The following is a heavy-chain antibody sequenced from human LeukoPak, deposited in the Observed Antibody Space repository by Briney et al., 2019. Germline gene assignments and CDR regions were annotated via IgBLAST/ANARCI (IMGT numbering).Heavy chain of an antibody. V-gene: IGHV4-34*01. J-gene: IGHJ4*02. D-gene: IGHD2-2*01. Sequence: SEPLSLTCAVYGVSFSGYYWSWIRQPPGKGLEWIGEINHSGSTNYNPSLKSRVTISVDTSKNQFSLKLSSVTAADTAMYYCARITEVPAVLYYFDYWGQGTLVTVSS. CDR3: ARITEVPAVLYYFDY. CDR1: GVSFSGYY. CDR2: INHSGST.